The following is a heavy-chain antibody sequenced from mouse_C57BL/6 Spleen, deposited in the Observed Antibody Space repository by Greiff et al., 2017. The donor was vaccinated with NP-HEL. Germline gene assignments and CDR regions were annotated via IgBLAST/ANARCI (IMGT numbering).Heavy chain of an antibody. J-gene: IGHJ3*01. CDR2: IDPSDSYT. CDR3: ARGRMVTTRGPWFAY. CDR1: GYTFTSYW. Sequence: VQLQQSGAELVRPGTSVKLSCKASGYTFTSYWMHWVKQRPGQGLEWIGVIDPSDSYTNYKQKFKGKATLTVDTSSSTAYMQLSSLTSEDSAVYYCARGRMVTTRGPWFAYWGQGTLVTVSA. V-gene: IGHV1-59*01. D-gene: IGHD2-2*01.